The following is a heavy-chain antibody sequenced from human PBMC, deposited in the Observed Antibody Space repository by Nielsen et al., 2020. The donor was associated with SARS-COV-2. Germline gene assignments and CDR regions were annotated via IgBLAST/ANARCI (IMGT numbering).Heavy chain of an antibody. CDR3: VRHLYYSYDGSGSSSFFDY. V-gene: IGHV5-10-1*01. Sequence: GESLKISCKGSGYSFTNYWISWVRQMPGKGLEWMGKIDPSDSYTKYSPSFQGHVPISADNSITTAYLQWSGLEASDTAMYYCVRHLYYSYDGSGSSSFFDYWGQGTLVTVSS. CDR1: GYSFTNYW. CDR2: IDPSDSYT. J-gene: IGHJ4*02. D-gene: IGHD3-22*01.